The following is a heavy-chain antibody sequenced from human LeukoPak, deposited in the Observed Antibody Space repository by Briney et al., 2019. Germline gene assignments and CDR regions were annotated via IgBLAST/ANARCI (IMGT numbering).Heavy chain of an antibody. D-gene: IGHD3-16*02. V-gene: IGHV4-34*01. CDR3: ARKTYYDYVWGSYRYFYFDY. CDR1: GGSFSGYY. Sequence: PSETLSLTCAVYGGSFSGYYWSWIRQPPGKGLEWIGEINHSGSTNYNPSLKSRVTISVDTSKNQFSLKLSSVTAADTAVYYCARKTYYDYVWGSYRYFYFDYWGQGTLVTVSS. J-gene: IGHJ4*02. CDR2: INHSGST.